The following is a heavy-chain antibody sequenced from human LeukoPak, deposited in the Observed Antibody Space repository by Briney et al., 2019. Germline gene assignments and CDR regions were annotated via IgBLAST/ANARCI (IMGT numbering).Heavy chain of an antibody. J-gene: IGHJ4*02. CDR2: IYYSGST. D-gene: IGHD3-16*02. Sequence: SETLSLTCTVSGGSISSYYWSWIRQPPGKGLEWIGYIYYSGSTNYNPSLKSRVTISVDTSKNQFSLKLSSVTAADTAVYYCARVGAGELSSNAFDYRGQGTLVTVSS. V-gene: IGHV4-59*01. CDR1: GGSISSYY. CDR3: ARVGAGELSSNAFDY.